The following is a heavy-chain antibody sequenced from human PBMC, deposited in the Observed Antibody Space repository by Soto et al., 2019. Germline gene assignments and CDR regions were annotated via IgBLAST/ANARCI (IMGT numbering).Heavy chain of an antibody. J-gene: IGHJ5*02. CDR3: ARGTGDFWSGWVDL. CDR2: ISDSGSTI. V-gene: IGHV3-48*03. Sequence: EVQLVESGGGLVQPGGSLRLSCAASGFTFSDHEMNWVRQAPGKGLECVSYISDSGSTIYYADSVKGRFTVSRDNAKNSLYLQMNSLRAEDTALYYWARGTGDFWSGWVDLWGQGNLVIVSS. CDR1: GFTFSDHE. D-gene: IGHD3-3*01.